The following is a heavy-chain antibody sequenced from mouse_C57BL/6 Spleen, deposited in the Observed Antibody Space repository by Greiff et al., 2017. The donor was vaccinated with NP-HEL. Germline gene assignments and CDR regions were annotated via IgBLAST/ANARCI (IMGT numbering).Heavy chain of an antibody. CDR2: ISSGGDYI. V-gene: IGHV5-9-1*02. J-gene: IGHJ3*01. CDR1: GFTFSSYA. Sequence: EVKLVESGEGLVKPGGSLKLSCAASGFTFSSYAMSWVRQTPEKRLEWVAYISSGGDYIYYADTVKGRFTISRDNARNTLYLQMSSLKSEDTAMYYCTRDFYYDYDGAWFAYWGQGTLVTVSA. D-gene: IGHD2-4*01. CDR3: TRDFYYDYDGAWFAY.